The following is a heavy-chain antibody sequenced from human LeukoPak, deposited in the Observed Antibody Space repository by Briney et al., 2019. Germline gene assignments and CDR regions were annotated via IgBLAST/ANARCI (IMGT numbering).Heavy chain of an antibody. Sequence: GGSLRLSCEASGFTFRGCWMTWVRQAPGKGLEWVANVKQDGTEKLYVDSAKGRFTISRDNGKNSLYPQMNSLRVEDTAIYYCVGAGGTSWADYWGQGTLVTVSS. V-gene: IGHV3-7*01. CDR1: GFTFRGCW. J-gene: IGHJ4*02. CDR2: VKQDGTEK. D-gene: IGHD6-13*01. CDR3: VGAGGTSWADY.